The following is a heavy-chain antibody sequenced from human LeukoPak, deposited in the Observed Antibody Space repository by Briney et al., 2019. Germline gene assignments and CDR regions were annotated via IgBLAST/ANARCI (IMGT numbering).Heavy chain of an antibody. V-gene: IGHV3-21*01. D-gene: IGHD6-13*01. CDR3: ARDYSSWTTTPYYFDY. Sequence: GGSLRLSCAASGFTFSSYSMNWVRQAPGKGLKWVSSISSSSSYIYYADSVKGRFTISRDNAKNSLYLQMNSLRAEDTAVYYCARDYSSWTTTPYYFDYWGQGTLVTVSS. CDR2: ISSSSSYI. CDR1: GFTFSSYS. J-gene: IGHJ4*02.